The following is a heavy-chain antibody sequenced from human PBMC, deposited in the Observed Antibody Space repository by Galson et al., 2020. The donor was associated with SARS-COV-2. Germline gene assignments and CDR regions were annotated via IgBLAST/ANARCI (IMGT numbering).Heavy chain of an antibody. V-gene: IGHV1-18*04. CDR2: ISDYNGNT. Sequence: ASVKVSCKASGYTFTSYGISWVRQAPGQGLEWMGWISDYNGNTNYAQKLQGRVTMTTDTSTSTAYMELRSLRSDDTAVYYCARDLGGLTGDGMDVWGQGTTVTVSS. CDR1: GYTFTSYG. CDR3: ARDLGGLTGDGMDV. D-gene: IGHD2-15*01. J-gene: IGHJ6*02.